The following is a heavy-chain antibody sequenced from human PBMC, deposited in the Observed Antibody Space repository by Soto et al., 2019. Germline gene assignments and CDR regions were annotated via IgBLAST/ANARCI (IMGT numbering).Heavy chain of an antibody. Sequence: QVQLQQWGAGLLKPSETLSLTCAAYGGSFSGYYWTWIRQPPGKGLEWIAEIIHSGTTTYNPSLESRVTTSIDTTKNQVTLKVISVTAAHTAVYYCERGRILSRSSLSRPFDYWGRGTLVTVSS. CDR1: GGSFSGYY. D-gene: IGHD2-15*01. CDR3: ERGRILSRSSLSRPFDY. J-gene: IGHJ4*02. CDR2: IIHSGTT. V-gene: IGHV4-34*12.